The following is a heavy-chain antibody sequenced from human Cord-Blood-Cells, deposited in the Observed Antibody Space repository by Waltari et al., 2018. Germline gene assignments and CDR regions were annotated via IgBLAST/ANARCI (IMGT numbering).Heavy chain of an antibody. CDR3: ARGVGSGWYDY. CDR1: GFTVSSNY. J-gene: IGHJ4*02. D-gene: IGHD6-19*01. CDR2: IYGGGST. V-gene: IGHV3-53*04. Sequence: EVQLVESGGGLVQPGGSLRLSCAASGFTVSSNYMSWVRQAPGKGLEWVSVIYGGGSTYYADSVKGRFTISRHNSKNTLYLQMNSLRAEDTAVYYGARGVGSGWYDYWGQGTLVTVSS.